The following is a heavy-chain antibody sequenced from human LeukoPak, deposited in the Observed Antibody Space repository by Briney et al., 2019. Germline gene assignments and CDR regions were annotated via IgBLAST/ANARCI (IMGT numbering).Heavy chain of an antibody. CDR2: IKKDGSEK. V-gene: IGHV3-7*03. CDR3: ARALWGGRALDY. Sequence: GGSLRLSCAASGFTFSNYWMNWVRQAPGKGLEWVGNIKKDGSEKYYVDSVTGRFTISRDNAKTSLFLQMNSLRAEDTAVYYCARALWGGRALDYWGQGTLVTVSS. J-gene: IGHJ4*02. CDR1: GFTFSNYW. D-gene: IGHD3-3*01.